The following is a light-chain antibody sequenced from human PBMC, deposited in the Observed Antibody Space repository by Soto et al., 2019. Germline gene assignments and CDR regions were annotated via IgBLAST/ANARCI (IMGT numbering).Light chain of an antibody. CDR1: QSVGRIY. CDR3: QHYGSSPWT. CDR2: VAS. Sequence: EIVLTQSPGTLSLSPGERATLSCRASQSVGRIYLAWFQQKPGQAPRLLIYVASTRATGVPDRFSGSGSATDFSLTINRLEPEDFAVYYCQHYGSSPWTFGQGTKVEIK. J-gene: IGKJ1*01. V-gene: IGKV3-20*01.